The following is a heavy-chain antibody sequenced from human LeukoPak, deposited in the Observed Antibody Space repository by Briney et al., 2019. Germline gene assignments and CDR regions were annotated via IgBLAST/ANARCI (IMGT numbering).Heavy chain of an antibody. J-gene: IGHJ5*02. CDR2: IYYSGST. CDR1: GGSISSGDFY. Sequence: SETLSLTCSVSGGSISSGDFYWSWIRQPPGKGLEWIGYIYYSGSTYYNPSLKSRVTISVDTSKNQFSLKLSSVTAADTAVYYCARSIDSSGYYYVNWFDPWGQGTLVTVSS. CDR3: ARSIDSSGYYYVNWFDP. D-gene: IGHD3-22*01. V-gene: IGHV4-30-4*01.